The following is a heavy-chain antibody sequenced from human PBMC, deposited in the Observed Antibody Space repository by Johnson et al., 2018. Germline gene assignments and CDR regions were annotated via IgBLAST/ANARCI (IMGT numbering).Heavy chain of an antibody. Sequence: EVQLVESGGGLVQPGGSLRLSCVASGFNFSHNDMHWVRQTTGRGLEWVSTIGPAGDTYYSGSVKGRFTISRENAKNSLYLQMNSLGAGDTAVYYCVRDSTMGGIYYYVMDVWGQGTTVTVSS. CDR2: IGPAGDT. V-gene: IGHV3-13*04. J-gene: IGHJ6*02. CDR1: GFNFSHND. D-gene: IGHD4/OR15-4a*01. CDR3: VRDSTMGGIYYYVMDV.